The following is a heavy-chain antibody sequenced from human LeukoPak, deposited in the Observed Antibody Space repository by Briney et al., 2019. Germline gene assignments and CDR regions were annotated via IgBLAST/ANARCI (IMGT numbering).Heavy chain of an antibody. J-gene: IGHJ4*02. CDR3: ARRSSGSYGIDY. CDR1: GGSISSSSYY. Sequence: SSETLSLTCTVSGGSISSSSYYWGWIRQPPGKGLEWIGSIYYSGSTYYNPSLKSRVTISVDTSKNQFSLRLSSVTAADTAVYYCARRSSGSYGIDYWGQGTLVTVSS. D-gene: IGHD1-26*01. CDR2: IYYSGST. V-gene: IGHV4-39*07.